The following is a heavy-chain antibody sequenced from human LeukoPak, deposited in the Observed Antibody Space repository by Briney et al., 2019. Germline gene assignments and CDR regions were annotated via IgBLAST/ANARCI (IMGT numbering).Heavy chain of an antibody. CDR3: AREVPNAMNAFDI. V-gene: IGHV3-7*01. CDR2: IKEDGSEK. CDR1: GFTFSTYW. J-gene: IGHJ3*02. Sequence: PGGSLRLSCAASGFTFSTYWMSWVRQAPGKGLEWVANIKEDGSEKYYVDSVKGRFTISRDIAKNSLYLQMNSLRAEDTALYYCAREVPNAMNAFDIWGQGTMVTVSS. D-gene: IGHD2-2*01.